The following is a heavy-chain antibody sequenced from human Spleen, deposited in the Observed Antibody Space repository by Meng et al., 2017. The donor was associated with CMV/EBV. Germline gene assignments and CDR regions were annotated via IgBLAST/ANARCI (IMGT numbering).Heavy chain of an antibody. D-gene: IGHD6-13*01. CDR1: GGSISSSSYY. Sequence: SETLSLTCTVSGGSISSSSYYWGWIRQPPGKGLEWIGSIYYSGSTFYNPSLRSRVTISVDTSKNQFSLTLSSVTAADTAVYYCARGWANYYTMDVWGQGTTVTVSS. J-gene: IGHJ6*02. V-gene: IGHV4-39*07. CDR2: IYYSGST. CDR3: ARGWANYYTMDV.